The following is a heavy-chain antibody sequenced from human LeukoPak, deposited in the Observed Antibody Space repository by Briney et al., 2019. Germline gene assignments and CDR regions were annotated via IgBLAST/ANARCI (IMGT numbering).Heavy chain of an antibody. V-gene: IGHV1-46*01. J-gene: IGHJ4*02. CDR1: GYTFTSYY. Sequence: GASVKVSCKASGYTFTSYYMHWVRQAPGQGLEWMGIINPSGGSTSYAQKFQGRVTMTRDTSTSTVYMELSSLRSEDTAVYYCARGSVPAATISSRGYFDYWGQGTLVTVSS. CDR3: ARGSVPAATISSRGYFDY. CDR2: INPSGGST. D-gene: IGHD2-2*01.